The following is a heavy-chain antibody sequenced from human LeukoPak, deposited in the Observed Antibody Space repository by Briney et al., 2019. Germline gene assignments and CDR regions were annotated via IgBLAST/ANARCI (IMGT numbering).Heavy chain of an antibody. CDR3: TRDGGATTDFDY. J-gene: IGHJ4*02. CDR2: ISTDGVIT. V-gene: IGHV3-30-3*01. Sequence: PGGSLRLSCKASGLTFSSSTMHWVRQAPGKGLEWATVISTDGVITSYADSVKGRFTISRDNSKNTVYLQMNSLRADDTAVYYCTRDGGATTDFDYWGQGTLVTVSS. CDR1: GLTFSSST. D-gene: IGHD3-16*01.